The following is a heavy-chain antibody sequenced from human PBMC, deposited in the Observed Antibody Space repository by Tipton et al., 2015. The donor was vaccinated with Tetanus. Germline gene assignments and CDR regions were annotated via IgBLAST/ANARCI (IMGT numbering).Heavy chain of an antibody. J-gene: IGHJ4*02. CDR3: ARHDVKENYFDH. V-gene: IGHV4-39*01. CDR1: GGSISSSNYY. CDR2: IYFSGST. Sequence: LRLSCIVSGGSISSSNYYWAWIRQSPGKGLEWIDSIYFSGSTYYKPSLKSRLTMSVDTSKNQFSLKLASVIAADTAVYFCARHDVKENYFDHWGQGTLVSVSS.